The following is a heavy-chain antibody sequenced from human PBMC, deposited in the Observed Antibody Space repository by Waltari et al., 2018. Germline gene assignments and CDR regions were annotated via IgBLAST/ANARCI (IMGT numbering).Heavy chain of an antibody. V-gene: IGHV3-30*02. CDR2: IRYDGSNK. CDR1: GFTFSSYG. D-gene: IGHD2-2*01. CDR3: AKDREGYCSSTSCYPMYYFDY. J-gene: IGHJ4*02. Sequence: QVQLVESGGGVVQPGGSLRLSCAASGFTFSSYGMHWVRQAPGKGLEWVAFIRYDGSNKYYADSVKGRFTIARDNSKNTLYLQMNSLRAEDTAVYYCAKDREGYCSSTSCYPMYYFDYWGQGTLVTVSS.